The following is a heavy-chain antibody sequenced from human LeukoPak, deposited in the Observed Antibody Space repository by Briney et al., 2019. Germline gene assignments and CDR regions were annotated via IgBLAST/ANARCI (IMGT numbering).Heavy chain of an antibody. J-gene: IGHJ2*01. Sequence: GGSLRLSCAASGFTFSDYNMNWVRQAPGQGLEWVSSISSTSIYIYYADSLKGRFTISRDNPRNSLYLQMNSLRAEDTAVYYCARAPPYCGGDCSDWYFDLWGRGTLVTVSS. CDR2: ISSTSIYI. V-gene: IGHV3-21*01. CDR1: GFTFSDYN. D-gene: IGHD2-21*02. CDR3: ARAPPYCGGDCSDWYFDL.